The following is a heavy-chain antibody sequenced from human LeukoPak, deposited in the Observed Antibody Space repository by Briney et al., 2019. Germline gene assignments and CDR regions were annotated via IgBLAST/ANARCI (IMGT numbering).Heavy chain of an antibody. D-gene: IGHD3-22*01. CDR3: AKGSYYDSSGSFYFDY. CDR1: GFTFSSYA. Sequence: GGSLRLSCAASGFTFSSYAMSWVRQAPGKGLEWVSGISGSGDNTYYADSVKGPFTISRDNSKNTLYVQVNSLGTEDTAAYYCAKGSYYDSSGSFYFDYWGQGTLVTVSS. J-gene: IGHJ4*02. V-gene: IGHV3-23*01. CDR2: ISGSGDNT.